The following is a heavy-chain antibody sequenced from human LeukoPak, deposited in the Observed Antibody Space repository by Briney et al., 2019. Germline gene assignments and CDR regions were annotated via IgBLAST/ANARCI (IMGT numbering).Heavy chain of an antibody. J-gene: IGHJ3*02. D-gene: IGHD3-22*01. CDR3: ARDYYDSSGFGAFYI. CDR1: GYTFTAYY. Sequence: ASVKVSRKASGYTFTAYYMHWVRQAPGQGLEWMGWINPNSGCTNYAQKSEGRVTMISDTSNNTAYIEFRRLRCDDTAVYYCARDYYDSSGFGAFYIWGQGTMVTVSS. V-gene: IGHV1-2*02. CDR2: INPNSGCT.